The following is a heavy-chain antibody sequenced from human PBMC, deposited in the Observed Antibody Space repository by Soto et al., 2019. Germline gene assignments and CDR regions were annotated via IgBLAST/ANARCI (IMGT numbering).Heavy chain of an antibody. Sequence: QVQLVQSGAEVKKPGASVKVSCKASGYTFTSYYINWVRQATGQGLEWMGWMNPNSGNTGYAQKCQGRVTMPRNTSISTAYMELSSLRSEDTAVYYCARTLEYSSSLADYWGQGTLVTVSS. D-gene: IGHD6-6*01. J-gene: IGHJ4*02. CDR3: ARTLEYSSSLADY. CDR2: MNPNSGNT. V-gene: IGHV1-8*01. CDR1: GYTFTSYY.